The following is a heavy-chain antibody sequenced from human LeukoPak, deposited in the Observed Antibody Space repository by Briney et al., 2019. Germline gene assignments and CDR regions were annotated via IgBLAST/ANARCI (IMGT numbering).Heavy chain of an antibody. CDR1: GYTFTGYY. Sequence: ASVKVSCKASGYTFTGYYMHWVRQAPGQGLEWMRWINPNSGGTNYAQKFQGRVTMTRATSISTAYMELSRLRSDDTAVDYCARNLGPRPLRSFDDWSQETLL. CDR3: ARNLGPRPLRSFDD. D-gene: IGHD3-3*01. V-gene: IGHV1-2*02. J-gene: IGHJ4*02. CDR2: INPNSGGT.